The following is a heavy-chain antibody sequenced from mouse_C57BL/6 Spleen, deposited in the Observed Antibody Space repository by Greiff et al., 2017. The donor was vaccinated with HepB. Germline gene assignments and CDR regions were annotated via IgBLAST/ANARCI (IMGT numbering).Heavy chain of an antibody. Sequence: LVESGPELVKPGASVKISCKASGYSFTDYNMNWVKQSNGQSLEWIGVINPNYGTTSYNQKFKGKTTLTVDHSSSTAYMQLNSLTSEDSAVYYCARDLLTGTRGFAYWGQGTLVTVSA. J-gene: IGHJ3*01. CDR3: ARDLLTGTRGFAY. V-gene: IGHV1-39*01. CDR1: GYSFTDYN. D-gene: IGHD4-1*01. CDR2: INPNYGTT.